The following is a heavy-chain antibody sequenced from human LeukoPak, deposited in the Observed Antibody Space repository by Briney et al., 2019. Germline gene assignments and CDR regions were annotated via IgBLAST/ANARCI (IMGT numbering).Heavy chain of an antibody. V-gene: IGHV1-69*13. D-gene: IGHD3-9*01. CDR2: IIPIFGTA. J-gene: IGHJ4*02. CDR1: GGTFSSYA. CDR3: ATSNYDILTGSQIFDY. Sequence: SVKVSCKASGGTFSSYAISWVRQAPGQGLEWMGGIIPIFGTANYAQKFQGRVTITADESTSTAYMELSSLRSEDTAVYYCATSNYDILTGSQIFDYWGQGTLVTVSS.